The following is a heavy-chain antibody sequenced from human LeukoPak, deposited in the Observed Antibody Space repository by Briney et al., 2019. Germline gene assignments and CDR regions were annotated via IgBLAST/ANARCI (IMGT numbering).Heavy chain of an antibody. CDR1: GFTFSNAY. CDR2: IKPKTDGETT. J-gene: IGHJ4*02. Sequence: GGSLRLSCAASGFTFSNAYMNWVRQAPGKGLEWVGRIKPKTDGETTEHAAPVKDRFSISRDDSKSMMYLQMNSLKTEDTAVYYCITPLPYSAQGGQGTLVTVS. CDR3: ITPLPYSAQ. V-gene: IGHV3-15*07. D-gene: IGHD2-21*01.